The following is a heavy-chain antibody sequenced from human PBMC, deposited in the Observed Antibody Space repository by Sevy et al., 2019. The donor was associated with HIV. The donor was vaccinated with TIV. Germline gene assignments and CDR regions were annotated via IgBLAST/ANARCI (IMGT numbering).Heavy chain of an antibody. CDR3: AGDHQSGVFSGGDPAGAFDI. Sequence: GGSLRLSCAASGFTFSSYSMNWVRQAPGKGLEWVSSISSSSSYIYYADSVKGRFTISRDNAKNSLYLQMNSLRAEDTAVYYGAGDHQSGVFSGGDPAGAFDIWGQGTMVTVSS. V-gene: IGHV3-21*01. D-gene: IGHD2-21*02. CDR1: GFTFSSYS. J-gene: IGHJ3*02. CDR2: ISSSSSYI.